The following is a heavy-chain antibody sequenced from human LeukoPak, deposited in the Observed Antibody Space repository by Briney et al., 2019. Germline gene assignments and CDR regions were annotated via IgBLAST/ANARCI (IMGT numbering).Heavy chain of an antibody. CDR2: INHSGST. CDR3: ARRMHLLWFGRGWFDP. D-gene: IGHD3-10*01. Sequence: PSETLSLTCAVYGGSFSGYYWSWIRQPPGKGLEWIGEINHSGSTNYNPSLKGRVTISVDTSKNQFSLKLSSVTAADTAVYYCARRMHLLWFGRGWFDPWGQGTLVTVSS. CDR1: GGSFSGYY. V-gene: IGHV4-34*01. J-gene: IGHJ5*02.